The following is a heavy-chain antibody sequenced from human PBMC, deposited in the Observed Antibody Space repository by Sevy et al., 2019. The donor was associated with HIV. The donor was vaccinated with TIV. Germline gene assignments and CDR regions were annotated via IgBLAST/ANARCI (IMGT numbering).Heavy chain of an antibody. CDR3: ARAGLEYYDSSGYPIPFDI. CDR2: IIPIFGTA. J-gene: IGHJ3*02. CDR1: GGTFSSYA. V-gene: IGHV1-69*13. D-gene: IGHD3-22*01. Sequence: ASVKVSCKASGGTFSSYAISWVRQAPGQGLEWMGGIIPIFGTANYAQKFQGRVTITADESTSTASMELSSLRSEDTAVYYCARAGLEYYDSSGYPIPFDIWGQGTMVTVSS.